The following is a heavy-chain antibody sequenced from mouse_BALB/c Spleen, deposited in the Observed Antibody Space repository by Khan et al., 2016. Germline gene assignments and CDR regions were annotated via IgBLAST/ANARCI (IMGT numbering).Heavy chain of an antibody. V-gene: IGHV1S41*01. Sequence: DLVKPGASVKLSCKASGYTFTSYWINWIKQRHGQGLEWIGRIAPGSGSTYYNEKFKGKATLTVDKSYSTAYIQLSSLSSEYSAVYCCASECGSSYAIAYWCHGTSVTVSS. CDR1: GYTFTSYW. CDR2: IAPGSGST. CDR3: ASECGSSYAIAY. J-gene: IGHJ4*01.